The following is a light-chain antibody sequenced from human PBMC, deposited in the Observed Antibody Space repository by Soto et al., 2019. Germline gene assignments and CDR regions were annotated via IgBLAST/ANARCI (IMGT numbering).Light chain of an antibody. CDR3: SSRRGSSTLV. J-gene: IGLJ3*02. Sequence: QSVLTQPASVSGSPGQSITISCTGTSSDIGSHTSVSWYQKHPGKAPKLMIFDVSNRPSGVSSRFSGSKSGNTASLTISGLQAEDEADYYCSSRRGSSTLVFGEGTKLTVL. CDR2: DVS. CDR1: SSDIGSHTS. V-gene: IGLV2-14*01.